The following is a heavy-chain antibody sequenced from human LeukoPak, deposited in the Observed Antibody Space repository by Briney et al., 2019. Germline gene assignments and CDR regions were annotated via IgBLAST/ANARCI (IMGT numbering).Heavy chain of an antibody. CDR2: ISTRDTFI. CDR3: ARWKPRSDALDV. J-gene: IGHJ3*01. D-gene: IGHD1-1*01. Sequence: GGSLRLSCEASGFTFTTYSMTWVRQTPGEGLEWVSSISTRDTFINYADSVKGRFTISRDNAKNSLFLQMTSLRAEDTAMYYCARWKPRSDALDVWGKGTMVTVSS. V-gene: IGHV3-21*01. CDR1: GFTFTTYS.